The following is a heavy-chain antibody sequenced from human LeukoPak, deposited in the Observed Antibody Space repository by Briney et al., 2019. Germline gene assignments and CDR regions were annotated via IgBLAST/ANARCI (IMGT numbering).Heavy chain of an antibody. J-gene: IGHJ4*02. CDR2: MNEYGSEI. D-gene: IGHD2-2*01. V-gene: IGHV3-7*01. Sequence: GGSLRLSCAVSGFTFSGFSMSWVRQAPGKGLEWVAKMNEYGSEIFYVDSVKGRFTISRDNAKNSLYLQMNRLRAEDTAVYYCARPRGCGSSRCNNFDYWGQGTLVTVSS. CDR1: GFTFSGFS. CDR3: ARPRGCGSSRCNNFDY.